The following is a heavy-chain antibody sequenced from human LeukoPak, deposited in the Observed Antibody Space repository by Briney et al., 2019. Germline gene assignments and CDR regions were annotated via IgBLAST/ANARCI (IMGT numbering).Heavy chain of an antibody. CDR3: ARAPMSYDSSGFGGAFDI. CDR1: GFTFTSYV. J-gene: IGHJ3*02. Sequence: GGSLRLSGAASGFTFTSYVMHWVRQAPGKGLEWVAVIWYDGSNKYYADSVKDRFTISRDNSKNTMYLQMNSLRAEDTAMYYCARAPMSYDSSGFGGAFDIWGQGIMVTVSS. V-gene: IGHV3-30*19. CDR2: IWYDGSNK. D-gene: IGHD3-22*01.